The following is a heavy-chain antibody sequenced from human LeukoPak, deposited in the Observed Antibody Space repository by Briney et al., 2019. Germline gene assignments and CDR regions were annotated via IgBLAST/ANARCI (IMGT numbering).Heavy chain of an antibody. V-gene: IGHV4-34*01. CDR1: GGSFSANY. Sequence: SETLSLTCAVYGGSFSANYWSWIRQPPGKGLEWIGEINHSGSTNYNPSLKSRVTISVDTSKNQLSLKLSSVTAADTAVYYCAAIPLGDCTNGVCLSGDYWGQGTLVTVSS. CDR2: INHSGST. CDR3: AAIPLGDCTNGVCLSGDY. J-gene: IGHJ4*02. D-gene: IGHD2-8*01.